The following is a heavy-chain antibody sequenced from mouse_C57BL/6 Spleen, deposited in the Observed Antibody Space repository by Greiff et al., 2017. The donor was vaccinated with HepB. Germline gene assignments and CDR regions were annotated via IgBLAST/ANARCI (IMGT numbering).Heavy chain of an antibody. Sequence: VQLQQSGAELVKPGASVKLSCKASGYTFTSYWMQWVKQRPGQGLEWIGEIDPSDSYTNYNQKFKGKATLTVDTSSSTAYMQLSSLTSEDSAVYYCARGDYGSYFDYWGQGTTLTVSS. CDR3: ARGDYGSYFDY. CDR2: IDPSDSYT. J-gene: IGHJ2*01. CDR1: GYTFTSYW. V-gene: IGHV1-50*01. D-gene: IGHD2-1*01.